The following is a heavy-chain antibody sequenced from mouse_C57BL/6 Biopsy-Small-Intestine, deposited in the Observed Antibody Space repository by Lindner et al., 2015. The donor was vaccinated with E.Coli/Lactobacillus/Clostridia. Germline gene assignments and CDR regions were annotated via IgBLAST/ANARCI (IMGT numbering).Heavy chain of an antibody. D-gene: IGHD1-1*01. V-gene: IGHV1-82*01. CDR3: AAVYDYAMDY. CDR1: GYAFSSSW. Sequence: VQLQESGPELVKPGASVKISCKASGYAFSSSWMNWVKQRPGKGLEWIGRIYPGDGDTNYNGKFKGKATLTADKSPSTAYMQLSSLTSEDSAVYFCAAVYDYAMDYWGQGTSVTVSS. CDR2: IYPGDGDT. J-gene: IGHJ4*01.